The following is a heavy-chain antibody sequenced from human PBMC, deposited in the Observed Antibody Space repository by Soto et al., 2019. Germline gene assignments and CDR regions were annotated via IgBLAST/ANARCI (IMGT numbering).Heavy chain of an antibody. CDR1: GGSISSSNW. Sequence: SETLSLTCAVSGGSISSSNWWSWVRQPPGKGLEWIGEIYHSGSTNYNPSLKSRVTISVDKSKNQFSLKLSSVTAADTAVYYCARGGAARQYYYYYYGMDVWGQGTTVTVSS. D-gene: IGHD6-6*01. CDR2: IYHSGST. J-gene: IGHJ6*02. CDR3: ARGGAARQYYYYYYGMDV. V-gene: IGHV4-4*02.